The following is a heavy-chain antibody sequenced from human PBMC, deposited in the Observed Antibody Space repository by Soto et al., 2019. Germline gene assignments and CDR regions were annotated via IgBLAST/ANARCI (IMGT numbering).Heavy chain of an antibody. Sequence: QITLKESGPTLVKPTQTLTLTCTFSGLSLSTTGVGVGWIRQPPGKALEWLALIYWDDDKRYSPSLKSRLTLTKDTSKNPVVLTMPNMDPVDTATYYCVQSRCGGDCLQSYSSHSYYGLDVWGQGTTVTVSS. CDR2: IYWDDDK. V-gene: IGHV2-5*02. D-gene: IGHD2-21*02. J-gene: IGHJ6*02. CDR1: GLSLSTTGVG. CDR3: VQSRCGGDCLQSYSSHSYYGLDV.